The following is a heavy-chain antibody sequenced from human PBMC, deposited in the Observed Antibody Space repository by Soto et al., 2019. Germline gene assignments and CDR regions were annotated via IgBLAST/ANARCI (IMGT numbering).Heavy chain of an antibody. CDR3: AGLNYDSSGYYYIQGYYFDY. J-gene: IGHJ4*02. Sequence: SETLSLTCTVSGGSISSGGYYWSWIRQHPGKGLEWIGYIYYSGSTYYNPSLKSRVTISVDTSKNQFSLKLSSVTAADTAVYYCAGLNYDSSGYYYIQGYYFDYWGQGTLVTVSS. V-gene: IGHV4-31*03. CDR1: GGSISSGGYY. D-gene: IGHD3-22*01. CDR2: IYYSGST.